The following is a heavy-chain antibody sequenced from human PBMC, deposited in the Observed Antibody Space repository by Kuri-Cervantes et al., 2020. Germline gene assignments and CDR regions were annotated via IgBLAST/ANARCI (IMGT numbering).Heavy chain of an antibody. CDR3: AKGARGWYVDY. CDR2: ISWNSGGI. D-gene: IGHD6-19*01. V-gene: IGHV3-9*01. Sequence: SLKISCAASGFTFDDYAMHWVRQAPEKGLEWVSGISWNSGGIGYADSVKGRFTISRDNAKNSLYLQMNSLRAEDTALYYCAKGARGWYVDYWGQGTLVTVSS. CDR1: GFTFDDYA. J-gene: IGHJ4*02.